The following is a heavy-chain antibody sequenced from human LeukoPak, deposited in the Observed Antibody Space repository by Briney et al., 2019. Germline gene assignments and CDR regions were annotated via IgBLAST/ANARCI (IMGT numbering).Heavy chain of an antibody. CDR2: IIPIFDSA. Sequence: SVKVSCKASGGTLTNYAFNWVRQAPGQGLEWMGRIIPIFDSAHYAQRFQGRITITTDESSTTAYMTLSSLTSDDTAVYYCASQDASIYSASSTSPTYSDWGQGTLVTVSS. J-gene: IGHJ4*02. D-gene: IGHD2-2*01. V-gene: IGHV1-69*05. CDR3: ASQDASIYSASSTSPTYSD. CDR1: GGTLTNYA.